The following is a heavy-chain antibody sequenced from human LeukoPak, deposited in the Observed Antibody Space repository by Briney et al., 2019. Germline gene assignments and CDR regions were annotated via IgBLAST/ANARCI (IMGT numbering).Heavy chain of an antibody. CDR3: ARDNAGGYYNDY. Sequence: ASVKVSCKSSGYTFTSYGISWVRQAPGQGLEWLGWINTYNGNTYYAQNLQDRVTMTTDTSTSTAYMELRGLRSDDTAVYYCARDNAGGYYNDYWGQGTLVTVSS. J-gene: IGHJ4*02. CDR1: GYTFTSYG. D-gene: IGHD3-3*01. V-gene: IGHV1-18*01. CDR2: INTYNGNT.